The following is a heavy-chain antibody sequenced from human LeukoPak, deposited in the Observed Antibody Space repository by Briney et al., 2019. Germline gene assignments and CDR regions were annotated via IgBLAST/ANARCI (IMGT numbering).Heavy chain of an antibody. V-gene: IGHV3-30*18. Sequence: GGSLRLSCAASGFTFSSYGMHWVRQAPGKGLEWVAVISYDGSNKYYADSVKGRFTISRDNSKNTLYLQMNSLRAEDTAVYYCAKGRGPTVTTDYWGQGTLVTVSS. CDR1: GFTFSSYG. CDR2: ISYDGSNK. J-gene: IGHJ4*02. D-gene: IGHD4-17*01. CDR3: AKGRGPTVTTDY.